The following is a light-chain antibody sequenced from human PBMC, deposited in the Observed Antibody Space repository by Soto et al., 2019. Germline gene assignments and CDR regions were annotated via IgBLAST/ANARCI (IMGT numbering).Light chain of an antibody. CDR1: SSNIGSNP. CDR2: TDN. J-gene: IGLJ3*02. V-gene: IGLV1-44*01. Sequence: QSVLTQPPSASGAPGQRVTISCSGSSSNIGSNPVNWYQQLPGTAPKLLIYTDNERPSGVPDRFSGSKSGTSASLAIGGLQSEDEDDYYCATWDDSLSGPVFGGGTKLTVL. CDR3: ATWDDSLSGPV.